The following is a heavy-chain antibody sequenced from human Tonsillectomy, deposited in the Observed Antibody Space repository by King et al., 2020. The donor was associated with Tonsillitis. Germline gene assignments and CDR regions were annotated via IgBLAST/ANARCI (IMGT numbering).Heavy chain of an antibody. V-gene: IGHV3-33*01. CDR2: IWSDGSKK. D-gene: IGHD6-13*01. J-gene: IGHJ4*02. CDR3: VRDKGSSWYGPSDY. CDR1: GFTFSSYG. Sequence: QLVQSGGGVVQPGRSLRLSCAASGFTFSSYGMHWVRQAPGKGLEWVAVIWSDGSKKFCADSVKGRFTISRDNSKNTLYLPMNSLRDEDTAVYYCVRDKGSSWYGPSDYWGQGTLVTVSS.